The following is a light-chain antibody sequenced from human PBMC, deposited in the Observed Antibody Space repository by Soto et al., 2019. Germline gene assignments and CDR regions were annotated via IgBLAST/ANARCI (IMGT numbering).Light chain of an antibody. J-gene: IGKJ1*01. CDR1: QSISSY. CDR2: AAS. Sequence: DIQRTQSPSSLSASVGDRVTITCRASQSISSYLNWYQPKPGKAPNLLIYAASSLQSGVPSRFSGSGSGTDFTLTIRSLKPDDFATDYCQQYMSYGTFGQGTKVDIK. V-gene: IGKV1-39*01. CDR3: QQYMSYGT.